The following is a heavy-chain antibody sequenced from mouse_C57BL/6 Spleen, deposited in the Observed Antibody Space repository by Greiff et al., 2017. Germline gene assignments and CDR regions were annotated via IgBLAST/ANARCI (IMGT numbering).Heavy chain of an antibody. CDR1: GYTFTDYY. Sequence: VQLQQSGPVLVKPGASVKMSCKASGYTFTDYYMNWVKQSHGKSLEWIGVINPYNGGTSYNQKFKGKATLTVDKSSSTAYMELNSLTSEDSAVYYCARDYYGSSYFGVWGTGTTVTVSS. J-gene: IGHJ1*03. V-gene: IGHV1-19*01. D-gene: IGHD1-1*01. CDR3: ARDYYGSSYFGV. CDR2: INPYNGGT.